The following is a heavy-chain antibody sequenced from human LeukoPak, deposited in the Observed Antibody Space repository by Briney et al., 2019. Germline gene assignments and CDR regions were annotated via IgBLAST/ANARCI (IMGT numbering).Heavy chain of an antibody. J-gene: IGHJ6*03. D-gene: IGHD1-1*01. CDR1: GGSISSSSYY. V-gene: IGHV4-39*01. CDR3: ATGTGHYYYYYYMDV. CDR2: IYYSGST. Sequence: SETLSLTCTVSGGSISSSSYYWGWIRQPPGKGLEWIGSIYYSGSTYYNPSLKSRVTISVDTSKNQFSLKLSSVTAADTAIYYCATGTGHYYYYYYMDVWGKGTTVTVSS.